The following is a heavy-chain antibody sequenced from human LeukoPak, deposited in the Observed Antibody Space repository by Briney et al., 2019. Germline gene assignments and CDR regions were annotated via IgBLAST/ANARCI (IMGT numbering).Heavy chain of an antibody. J-gene: IGHJ6*03. Sequence: GESLKISCKGSGYSFTSYWIGWVRQVPGKGLEWMGIIYAGDSDTRYSRFFQGQVTISADKSISTAYLQWSSLKASDTAMYYCARHQPLDYYSYYMDVWGKGTTVTVSS. CDR3: ARHQPLDYYSYYMDV. CDR2: IYAGDSDT. D-gene: IGHD1-14*01. CDR1: GYSFTSYW. V-gene: IGHV5-51*01.